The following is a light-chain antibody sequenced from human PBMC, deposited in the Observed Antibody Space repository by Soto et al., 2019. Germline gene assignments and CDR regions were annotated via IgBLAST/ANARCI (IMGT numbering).Light chain of an antibody. V-gene: IGKV3-15*01. CDR3: QPYHVWPPWT. CDR1: QNVRRN. CDR2: GAI. Sequence: EIVMTQSPATLSVSPEDRVTLSCRASQNVRRNIAWYQQKPGQAPSLLIFGAITRATGIPARFSGSGSGTEFTLTISSLQSEDSAICYCQPYHVWPPWTFGQGTKV. J-gene: IGKJ1*01.